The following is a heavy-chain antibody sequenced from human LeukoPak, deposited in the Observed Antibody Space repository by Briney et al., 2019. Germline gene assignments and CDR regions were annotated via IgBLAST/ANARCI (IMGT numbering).Heavy chain of an antibody. CDR2: LYADGSK. CDR3: ARLIDGSGYGAFDI. J-gene: IGHJ3*02. Sequence: GGSLRLSCAASRFTVSSNYMGWVRQAAGKGLDWVSVLYADGSKYYPDSVKGRFTISRDNSQNTLYLQLDSLRAEDTAVYYWARLIDGSGYGAFDIWGQGTMVTVSS. V-gene: IGHV3-66*02. D-gene: IGHD3-3*01. CDR1: RFTVSSNY.